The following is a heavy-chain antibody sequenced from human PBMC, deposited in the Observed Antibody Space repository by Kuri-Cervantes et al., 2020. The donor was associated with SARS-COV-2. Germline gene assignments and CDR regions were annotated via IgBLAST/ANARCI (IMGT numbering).Heavy chain of an antibody. CDR1: GFTFSSYG. CDR2: ISYDGSNK. CDR3: AGDCSGGICHFDY. V-gene: IGHV3-30*03. D-gene: IGHD2-15*01. J-gene: IGHJ4*02. Sequence: GESLKISCAASGFTFSSYGMHWVRQAPGKGLEWVAVISYDGSNKYYADSVKGRFTISRDNSKNTLYLQMDSLKAEDTAVYYCAGDCSGGICHFDYWGQGTLVTVSS.